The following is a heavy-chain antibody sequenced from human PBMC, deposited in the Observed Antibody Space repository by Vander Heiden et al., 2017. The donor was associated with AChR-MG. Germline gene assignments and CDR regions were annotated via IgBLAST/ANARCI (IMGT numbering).Heavy chain of an antibody. CDR1: GGTFSSYA. CDR3: ARGGGDFWSGYYTEEYYYMDV. D-gene: IGHD3-3*01. J-gene: IGHJ6*03. CDR2: IIPIFGTA. V-gene: IGHV1-69*06. Sequence: QVQLVQSGAEVKKPGSSVKVSCKASGGTFSSYAISWVRQAPGQGLEWMGGIIPIFGTANYAQKFQGRVTITADKSTSTAYMELSSLRSEDTAVYYCARGGGDFWSGYYTEEYYYMDVWGKGTTVTVSS.